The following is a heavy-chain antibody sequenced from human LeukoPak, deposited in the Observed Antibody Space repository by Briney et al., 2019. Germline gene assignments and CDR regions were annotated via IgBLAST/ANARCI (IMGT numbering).Heavy chain of an antibody. D-gene: IGHD5-18*01. CDR1: GFTFSSFA. V-gene: IGHV3-23*01. CDR2: IHSSGGST. Sequence: GGSLRLSCAASGFTFSSFAMSWVRQAPGKGLVWVSAIHSSGGSTHYADSVRGRFTISRDNSKNTLYLQLNSLRADDTAVYYCAKDRGSGAVAYSYGQFDYWGQGTLVTVSS. J-gene: IGHJ4*02. CDR3: AKDRGSGAVAYSYGQFDY.